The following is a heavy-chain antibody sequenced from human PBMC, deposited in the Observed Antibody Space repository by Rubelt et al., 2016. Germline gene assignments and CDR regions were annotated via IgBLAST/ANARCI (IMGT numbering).Heavy chain of an antibody. Sequence: QVQLVQSGAEVKRPGASVKVSCKASGYPFATYAMHWVRQAPGPRLEWMGWIDSGNGDTKYSINLQGRVTVTRDTSASTAYMELSSLGSEDSAVYYCARFALPAVTTAYYYYALDVWGQGTTVTVSS. V-gene: IGHV1-3*01. CDR3: ARFALPAVTTAYYYYALDV. D-gene: IGHD4-17*01. CDR2: IDSGNGDT. J-gene: IGHJ6*02. CDR1: GYPFATYA.